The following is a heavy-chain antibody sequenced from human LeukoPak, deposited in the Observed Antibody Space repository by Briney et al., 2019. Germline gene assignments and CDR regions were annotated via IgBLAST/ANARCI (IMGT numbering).Heavy chain of an antibody. CDR1: GYTFTGYY. Sequence: ASVKVSCKASGYTFTGYYMHWVRQAPGQGLEWMGWINPNSGGTNYAQKFQGRVTMTRDTSISTAYMELSRLRSDDTAVYHCARVMIRSSNIPGYWGQGTLVTVSS. J-gene: IGHJ4*02. V-gene: IGHV1-2*02. D-gene: IGHD3-16*01. CDR2: INPNSGGT. CDR3: ARVMIRSSNIPGY.